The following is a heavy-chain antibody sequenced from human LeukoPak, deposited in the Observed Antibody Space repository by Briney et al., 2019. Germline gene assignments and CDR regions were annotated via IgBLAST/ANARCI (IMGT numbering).Heavy chain of an antibody. CDR1: DGSISFYY. Sequence: SETLSLTCTVSDGSISFYYWSWIRQPPGKGLEWIGFIYYSGGTNYNPSLKSRVTISLDTSKNQFSLRLSSVTAADTAVYYCARVSDIVVVPALWFDPWGQGTLVTVSS. D-gene: IGHD2-2*01. CDR2: IYYSGGT. J-gene: IGHJ5*02. CDR3: ARVSDIVVVPALWFDP. V-gene: IGHV4-59*01.